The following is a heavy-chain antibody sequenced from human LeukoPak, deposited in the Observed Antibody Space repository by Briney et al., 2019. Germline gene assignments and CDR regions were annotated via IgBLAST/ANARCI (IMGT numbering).Heavy chain of an antibody. D-gene: IGHD3-3*01. V-gene: IGHV3-73*01. Sequence: GGSLRLSCAASGFTFSGSAIHWVRQASGKGLEWVGRIRDKANSYATAYIASVKGRFTISRDNSKNTLYLQMNSLRAEDTAVYYCAMGATSWSGYSFPKIFQHWGRGTLVTVSS. CDR3: AMGATSWSGYSFPKIFQH. CDR1: GFTFSGSA. CDR2: IRDKANSYAT. J-gene: IGHJ1*01.